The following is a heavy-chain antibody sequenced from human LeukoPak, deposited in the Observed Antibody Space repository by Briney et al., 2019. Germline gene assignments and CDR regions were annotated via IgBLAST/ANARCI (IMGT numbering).Heavy chain of an antibody. J-gene: IGHJ4*02. Sequence: GGSLGLSCAASGFTFDDYAMHWVRQAPGKGLEWVSGISWNSGSIGYADSVKGRFTISRDNAKNSLYLQMNSLRAEDTALYYCAKDMGAYYDSSGYYDYWGQGTLVTVSS. V-gene: IGHV3-9*01. CDR1: GFTFDDYA. CDR2: ISWNSGSI. D-gene: IGHD3-22*01. CDR3: AKDMGAYYDSSGYYDY.